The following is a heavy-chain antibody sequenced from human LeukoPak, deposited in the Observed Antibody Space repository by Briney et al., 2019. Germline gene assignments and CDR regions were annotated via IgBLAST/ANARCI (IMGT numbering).Heavy chain of an antibody. Sequence: ASVKVSCKASGYTFTSYYMHWVRQAPGQGLESMGIINPSGGSTSYAQKFQGRVTMTRDTSTSTVYMELSSLRSEDTAVYYCARDKRRLLAARPFGAFDIWGQGTMVTVSS. CDR1: GYTFTSYY. V-gene: IGHV1-46*03. D-gene: IGHD6-6*01. CDR3: ARDKRRLLAARPFGAFDI. CDR2: INPSGGST. J-gene: IGHJ3*02.